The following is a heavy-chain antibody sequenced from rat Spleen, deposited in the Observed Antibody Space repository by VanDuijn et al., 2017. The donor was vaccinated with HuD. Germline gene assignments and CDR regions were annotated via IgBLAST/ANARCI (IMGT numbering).Heavy chain of an antibody. J-gene: IGHJ4*01. V-gene: IGHV5-20*01. CDR2: ISYDGSST. CDR3: TTGNYDVMDA. CDR1: GFTFSNYD. Sequence: EVQLVESGGGLVQPGRSMKLSCAASGFTFSNYDMAWVRQAPTKGLEWVASISYDGSSTYYRDSVKGRFTISRDNAKSTLYLQMDSLRSEDTATYYCTTGNYDVMDAWGQGASVTVSS.